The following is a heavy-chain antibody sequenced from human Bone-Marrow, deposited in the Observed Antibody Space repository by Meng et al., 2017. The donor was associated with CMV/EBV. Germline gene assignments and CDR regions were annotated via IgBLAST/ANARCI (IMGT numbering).Heavy chain of an antibody. V-gene: IGHV1-2*02. Sequence: ASVKVSCKASGYTFTGYYIHWVRQAPGQGLEWMGWINPNSGGTSYAQKFQGRVTMTRDTSISTAYMELSRLRSDDTAVYYCARDGGYCSSTSCYTSDYYYYGMDVWGQGTTVTVSS. CDR3: ARDGGYCSSTSCYTSDYYYYGMDV. CDR2: INPNSGGT. CDR1: GYTFTGYY. D-gene: IGHD2-2*02. J-gene: IGHJ6*01.